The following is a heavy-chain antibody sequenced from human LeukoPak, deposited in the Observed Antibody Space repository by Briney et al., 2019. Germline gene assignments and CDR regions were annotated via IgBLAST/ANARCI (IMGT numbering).Heavy chain of an antibody. Sequence: GGSLRLSCAASGFTFSSYAMSWVRQAPGKGLEWVSAISGSGGSTYYADSVKGRFTISRDNSKNTLYLQMNSLRAEDTAVYYCAKVGLLTGDLPVYYYYYYMDVWGKGTTVTVSS. CDR3: AKVGLLTGDLPVYYYYYYMDV. V-gene: IGHV3-23*01. D-gene: IGHD7-27*01. CDR2: ISGSGGST. J-gene: IGHJ6*03. CDR1: GFTFSSYA.